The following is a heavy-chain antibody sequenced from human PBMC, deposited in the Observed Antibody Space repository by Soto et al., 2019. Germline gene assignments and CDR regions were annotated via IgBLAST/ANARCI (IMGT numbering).Heavy chain of an antibody. CDR2: ISLSGDSA. Sequence: GGSLRLSCVASGFTLSNYAMSWIRQAPGKGLEWVSSISLSGDSASYADSVKGRFTISRDNSKNTVYLQMNGLRAEDTAIYYCAKGRCSGTSCYSDYWGQGTLVTVSS. J-gene: IGHJ4*02. V-gene: IGHV3-23*01. D-gene: IGHD2-15*01. CDR3: AKGRCSGTSCYSDY. CDR1: GFTLSNYA.